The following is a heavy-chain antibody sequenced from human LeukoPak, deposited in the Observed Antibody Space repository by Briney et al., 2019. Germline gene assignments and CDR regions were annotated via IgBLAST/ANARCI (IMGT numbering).Heavy chain of an antibody. Sequence: GGSLRLSCVASGFPFSSAWMNWVRQVPGKGLEWVGRIKSKTDGLTTDYAAPVKGRFSISRDDSKNTLYLQMSSLKTEDTAVYYCTTLTMLIGTHSDYWGQGALVTVSS. CDR3: TTLTMLIGTHSDY. CDR1: GFPFSSAW. D-gene: IGHD3-10*01. CDR2: IKSKTDGLTT. J-gene: IGHJ4*02. V-gene: IGHV3-15*01.